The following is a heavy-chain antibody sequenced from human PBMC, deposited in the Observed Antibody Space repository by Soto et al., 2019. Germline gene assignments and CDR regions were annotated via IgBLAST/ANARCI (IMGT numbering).Heavy chain of an antibody. CDR3: ARAIVVVPAARMYNWFDP. CDR2: TYYRSKWYN. Sequence: QVQLQQSGPGLVKPSQTLSLTCAISGDSVSSNSAAWNWIRQSPSRGLEWLGRTYYRSKWYNDYAVSVKSRITINPDTSKNQFSLQLNSVTPEDTAVYYCARAIVVVPAARMYNWFDPWGQGTLVTVSS. J-gene: IGHJ5*02. V-gene: IGHV6-1*01. D-gene: IGHD2-2*01. CDR1: GDSVSSNSAA.